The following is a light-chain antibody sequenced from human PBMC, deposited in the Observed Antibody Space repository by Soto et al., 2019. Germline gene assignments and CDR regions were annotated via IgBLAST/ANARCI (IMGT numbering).Light chain of an antibody. CDR2: GAS. CDR1: QSVSSN. J-gene: IGKJ3*01. Sequence: EIVMTQSPATLSVSPGERATLSCRASQSVSSNLAWYQQKPGQAPRHLIYGASNRDNGITARFSGSGSGTEFNLTISSLQSEDFAVYYCQKYNNWPPLTFGPGTKVDIK. V-gene: IGKV3-15*01. CDR3: QKYNNWPPLT.